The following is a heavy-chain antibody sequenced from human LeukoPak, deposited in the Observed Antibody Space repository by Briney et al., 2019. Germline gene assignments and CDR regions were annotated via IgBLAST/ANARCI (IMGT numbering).Heavy chain of an antibody. D-gene: IGHD6-19*01. CDR3: ARQSRGIAVAGLDY. CDR2: IYYNGST. CDR1: GGSISSYY. J-gene: IGHJ4*02. Sequence: LSETLSLTCIVSGGSISSYYWTWIRQPPGKGLEWIGYIYYNGSTNYNPSLKSRVAISVDTSKNQFSLKLNSVTAADTAVYYCARQSRGIAVAGLDYWRQGILVTVSS. V-gene: IGHV4-59*08.